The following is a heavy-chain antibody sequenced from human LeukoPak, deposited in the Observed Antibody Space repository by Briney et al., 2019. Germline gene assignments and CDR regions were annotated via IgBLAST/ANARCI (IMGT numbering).Heavy chain of an antibody. Sequence: SETLSLTCAVSGGSISSSNWWSWVRQPPGEGLEWVGEIYHSGSTNYNPSLKSRVTISVDKSKNQFSLKLSSVTAADTAVYYCARDLYSSSLYYYYGMDVWGQGTTVTVSS. CDR3: ARDLYSSSLYYYYGMDV. D-gene: IGHD6-13*01. CDR2: IYHSGST. J-gene: IGHJ6*02. CDR1: GGSISSSNW. V-gene: IGHV4-4*02.